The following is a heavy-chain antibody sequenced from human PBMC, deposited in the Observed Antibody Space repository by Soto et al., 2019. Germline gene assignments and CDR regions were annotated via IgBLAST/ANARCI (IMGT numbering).Heavy chain of an antibody. V-gene: IGHV1-2*02. D-gene: IGHD1-26*01. CDR3: ARIASEGVDY. CDR1: GYTFTGYY. J-gene: IGHJ4*02. CDR2: INPNSGGT. Sequence: QVQLVQSGAEVKKPGASVKVSCKASGYTFTGYYMHWVRQAPGQGLEWMGWINPNSGGTNYAQKLQGGVTMTRDTSISTAYMELSRLRSDDTAVDYCARIASEGVDYWGQGTLVTVSS.